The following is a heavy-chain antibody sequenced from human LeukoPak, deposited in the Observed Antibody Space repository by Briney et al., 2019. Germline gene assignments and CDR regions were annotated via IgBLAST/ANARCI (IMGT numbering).Heavy chain of an antibody. V-gene: IGHV3-7*01. CDR2: IKQDGSEK. J-gene: IGHJ4*02. CDR3: ARRDQNFDY. Sequence: PGGSLRLSCAASGFTFSSYAMSWVRQAPGKGLEWVANIKQDGSEKYYVDSVKGRFTISRDNAKNSLYLQMNSLRAEDTAVYYCARRDQNFDYWGQGTLVTVSS. CDR1: GFTFSSYA.